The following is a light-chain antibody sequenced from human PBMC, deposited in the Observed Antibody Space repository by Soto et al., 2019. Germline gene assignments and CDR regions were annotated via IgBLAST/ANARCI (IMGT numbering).Light chain of an antibody. J-gene: IGKJ1*01. CDR3: QQYGSSPAWT. V-gene: IGKV3-20*01. CDR1: QSVSRNY. Sequence: EVGLTQSPGTLSLSPGGRATLSCRASQSVSRNYLAWYQQKPGQAPRLLIYAASSRATGIPDRFSGSGSGTDFTLTISRLEPEDFAVYYCQQYGSSPAWTFGQGTKVDIK. CDR2: AAS.